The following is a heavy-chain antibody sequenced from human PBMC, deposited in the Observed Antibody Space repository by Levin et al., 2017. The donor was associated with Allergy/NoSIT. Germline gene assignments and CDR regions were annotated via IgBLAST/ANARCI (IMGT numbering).Heavy chain of an antibody. J-gene: IGHJ4*02. D-gene: IGHD2-15*01. Sequence: KTGGSLRLSCAASGFTFSKVCMTWVRQAPGKGLEWVGRIKTITEGGTTDYAAPVKGRFTISRDDSKNTLYLQMNSLKTEDTAVYYCTTERRSVLAYWGQGTLVTVSS. CDR3: TTERRSVLAY. CDR1: GFTFSKVC. V-gene: IGHV3-15*01. CDR2: IKTITEGGTT.